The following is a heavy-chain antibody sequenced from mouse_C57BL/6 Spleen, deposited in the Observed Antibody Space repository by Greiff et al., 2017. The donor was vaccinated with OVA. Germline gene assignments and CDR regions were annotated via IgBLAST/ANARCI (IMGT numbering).Heavy chain of an antibody. V-gene: IGHV1-15*01. CDR1: GYTFTDYE. CDR3: TRGYGSSYGY. CDR2: IDPETGGT. D-gene: IGHD1-1*01. Sequence: QVQLQQSGAELVRPGASVTLSCKASGYTFTDYEMHWVKQTPVHGLEWIGAIDPETGGTASNQKFKGKATLTADNSSSTASMELRSLTSEDASVYYWTRGYGSSYGYWGQGTTLTVAS. J-gene: IGHJ2*01.